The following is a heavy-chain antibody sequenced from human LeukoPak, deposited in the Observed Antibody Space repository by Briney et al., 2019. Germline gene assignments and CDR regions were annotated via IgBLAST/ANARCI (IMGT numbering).Heavy chain of an antibody. CDR3: ASTGRLGSYDY. J-gene: IGHJ4*02. CDR1: GFIFSNAW. CDR2: ISSGSSTI. D-gene: IGHD2-21*01. Sequence: PGGSLRLSCAASGFIFSNAWMSWVRQAPGRGLEWVSYISSGSSTIYYADSVKGRFTISRDNAKNSLYLQMNSLRAEDTAVYYCASTGRLGSYDYWGRGTLVTVSS. V-gene: IGHV3-48*01.